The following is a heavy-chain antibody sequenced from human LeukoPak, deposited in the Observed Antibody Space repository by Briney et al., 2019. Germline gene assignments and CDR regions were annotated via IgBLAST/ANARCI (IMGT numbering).Heavy chain of an antibody. D-gene: IGHD1-26*01. Sequence: LSGGSLRLSCAASGFTFSSYGMHWVRQAPGKGLEWVAVISYDGSNKYYADSVKGRFTISRDNSKNTLYLQMNSLRAEDTAVYYCAKSGWELPTGGLFDYWGQGTLVTVSS. CDR3: AKSGWELPTGGLFDY. V-gene: IGHV3-30*18. CDR2: ISYDGSNK. J-gene: IGHJ4*02. CDR1: GFTFSSYG.